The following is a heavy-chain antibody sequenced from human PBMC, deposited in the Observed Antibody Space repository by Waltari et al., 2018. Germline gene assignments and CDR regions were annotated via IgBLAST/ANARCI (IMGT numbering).Heavy chain of an antibody. CDR2: IWYDGSNK. CDR1: GFPFSGFA. V-gene: IGHV3-33*01. Sequence: QVQLVESGGGVVQPGRSLGLSCAASGFPFSGFAMHWVRQAPGKGLEWVAVIWYDGSNKYYVDSVKGRFTISRDNSKNTLYLQMNSLRAEDTAVYYCARDRQWLENYYYYGMDVWGQGTTVTVSS. J-gene: IGHJ6*02. D-gene: IGHD6-19*01. CDR3: ARDRQWLENYYYYGMDV.